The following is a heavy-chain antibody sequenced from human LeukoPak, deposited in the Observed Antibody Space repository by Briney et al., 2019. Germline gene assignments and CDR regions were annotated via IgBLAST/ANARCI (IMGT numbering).Heavy chain of an antibody. CDR1: GFTFSSYA. CDR3: ARDQVTMIVVVPYYYYYMDV. J-gene: IGHJ6*03. CDR2: ISYDGSNK. Sequence: GRSLRLSCAASGFTFSSYAMHWVRQAPGKGLEWVAVISYDGSNKYYADSVKGRFTISRDNSKNTLYLQMNSLRAEDTAVYYCARDQVTMIVVVPYYYYYMDVWGKGTTVTVSS. D-gene: IGHD3-22*01. V-gene: IGHV3-30*01.